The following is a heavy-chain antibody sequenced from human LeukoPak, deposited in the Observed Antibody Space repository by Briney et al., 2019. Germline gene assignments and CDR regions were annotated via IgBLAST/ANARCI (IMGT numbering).Heavy chain of an antibody. CDR3: APSTVSYGSGFIDY. J-gene: IGHJ4*02. V-gene: IGHV3-21*01. Sequence: GGSLRLSCAGTGFTFSTYSMNWVRQTPDKGLEWVSSVSSDSHFIFYADSVKGRFTISRDNAKNSLYLQMNSLRAEDAAVYYCAPSTVSYGSGFIDYWGQGSLVTVSS. CDR1: GFTFSTYS. CDR2: VSSDSHFI. D-gene: IGHD3-10*01.